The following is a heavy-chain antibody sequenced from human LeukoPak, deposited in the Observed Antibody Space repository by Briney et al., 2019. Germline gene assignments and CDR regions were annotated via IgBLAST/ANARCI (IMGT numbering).Heavy chain of an antibody. J-gene: IGHJ4*02. CDR1: GFTVSNNY. D-gene: IGHD3-3*01. V-gene: IGHV4-34*01. Sequence: GSLRLSCAASGFTVSNNYMTWVRQPPGKGLEWIGEINHSGSTNYNPSLKSRVTISVDTSKNQFSLKLSSVTAADTAVYYCARGSVAPIFGVVIGKYYFDYWGQGTLVTVSS. CDR3: ARGSVAPIFGVVIGKYYFDY. CDR2: INHSGST.